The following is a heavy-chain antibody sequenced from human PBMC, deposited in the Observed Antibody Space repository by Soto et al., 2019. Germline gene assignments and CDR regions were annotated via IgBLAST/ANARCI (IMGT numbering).Heavy chain of an antibody. CDR2: IIPIFGTA. Sequence: QVQLVQSGAEVKKPGSSVKVSCKASGGTFSSYAISWVRQAPGQGLEWMGGIIPIFGTANYAQKFQGRVTITGDESKSTAEKELSSLRSEDTAVYYCARERPTVVTQGAAFDYWGERTLLNPSS. CDR3: ARERPTVVTQGAAFDY. J-gene: IGHJ4*02. D-gene: IGHD2-21*02. CDR1: GGTFSSYA. V-gene: IGHV1-69*01.